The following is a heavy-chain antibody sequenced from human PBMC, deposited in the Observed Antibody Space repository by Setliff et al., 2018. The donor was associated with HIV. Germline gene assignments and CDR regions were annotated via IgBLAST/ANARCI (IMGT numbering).Heavy chain of an antibody. D-gene: IGHD3-10*01. V-gene: IGHV3-33*01. CDR3: ARDYLYYNMYNGSPVYGMDV. Sequence: HPGGSLRLSCAASGFTFSTYGMHWVRQAPGKGLEWLAVIWYDGSNKYYADSVKGRFTISRDNSKNSLYLQMNSLRVEDTAVYYCARDYLYYNMYNGSPVYGMDVWGQGTTVTVSS. CDR2: IWYDGSNK. CDR1: GFTFSTYG. J-gene: IGHJ6*02.